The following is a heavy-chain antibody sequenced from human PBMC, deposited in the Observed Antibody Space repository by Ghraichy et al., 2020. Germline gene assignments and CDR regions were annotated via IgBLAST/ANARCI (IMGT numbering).Heavy chain of an antibody. CDR2: INPNSGGT. CDR1: GYTFTGYY. V-gene: IGHV1-2*02. D-gene: IGHD3-3*01. Sequence: ASVKVSCKASGYTFTGYYMHWVRQAPGQGLEWMGWINPNSGGTNYAQKFQGRVTMTRDTSISTAYMELNRLRSDDTAVYYCARAGFQNDFWSGRSYYFDYWGQGTLVTVSS. J-gene: IGHJ4*02. CDR3: ARAGFQNDFWSGRSYYFDY.